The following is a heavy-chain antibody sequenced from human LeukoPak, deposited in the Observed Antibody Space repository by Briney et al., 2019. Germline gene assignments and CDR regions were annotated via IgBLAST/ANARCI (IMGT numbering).Heavy chain of an antibody. J-gene: IGHJ4*02. Sequence: SETLSLTCTVSGGSISSSSYYWGWIRQPPGKGLKWIGSIYYSGSTYYNPSLKSRVTISVDTSKNQFSLKLSSVTAADTATYYCVTLSIAVAEDYWGQGTLVTVSS. CDR3: VTLSIAVAEDY. V-gene: IGHV4-39*01. D-gene: IGHD6-19*01. CDR1: GGSISSSSYY. CDR2: IYYSGST.